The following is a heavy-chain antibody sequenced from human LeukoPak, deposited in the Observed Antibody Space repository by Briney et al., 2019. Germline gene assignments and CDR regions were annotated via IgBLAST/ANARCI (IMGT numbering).Heavy chain of an antibody. J-gene: IGHJ3*02. V-gene: IGHV4-34*01. D-gene: IGHD6-13*01. Sequence: PSETLSLTCAVYGGSFSGYYWSWIRQPPGKGLEWMGEMNHSGSTNYNPSLKSRVTISVDTSKHQFALKLSSVTAADTAVYYCARRPTGIAAAGNGAFDIWGQGTMVTVSS. CDR1: GGSFSGYY. CDR2: MNHSGST. CDR3: ARRPTGIAAAGNGAFDI.